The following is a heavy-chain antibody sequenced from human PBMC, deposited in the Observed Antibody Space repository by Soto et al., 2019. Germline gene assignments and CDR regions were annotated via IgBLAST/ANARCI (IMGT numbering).Heavy chain of an antibody. CDR2: IYYSGST. J-gene: IGHJ6*02. CDR3: ARAFEQQLTPFYYYYYGMDV. Sequence: PSETLSLTCAVSGGSISSLGYSCSCIRQPPGKGLEWIGYIYYSGSTNYNPSLKSRVTISVDTSKNQFSLKLSSVTAADTAVYYCARAFEQQLTPFYYYYYGMDVWGQGTTVTVSS. CDR1: GGSISSLGYS. V-gene: IGHV4-61*08. D-gene: IGHD6-13*01.